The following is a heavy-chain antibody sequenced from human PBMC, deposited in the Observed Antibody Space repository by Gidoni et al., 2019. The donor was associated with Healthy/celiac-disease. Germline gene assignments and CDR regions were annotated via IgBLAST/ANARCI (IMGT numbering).Heavy chain of an antibody. D-gene: IGHD3-10*01. V-gene: IGHV3-48*04. CDR3: AAYYYGSGRHGDAFDI. CDR1: GFTLSSYS. CDR2: ISSSSSTI. Sequence: EVQLVESGGGLVQPGGSLRLPCAASGFTLSSYSMNWVRQAPGKGLEWVSYISSSSSTIYYADSVKGRFTISRDNAKNSLYLQMNSLRAEDTAVYYCAAYYYGSGRHGDAFDIWGQGTMVTVSS. J-gene: IGHJ3*02.